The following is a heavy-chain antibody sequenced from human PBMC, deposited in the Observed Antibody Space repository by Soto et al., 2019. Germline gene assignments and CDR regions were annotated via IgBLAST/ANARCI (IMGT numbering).Heavy chain of an antibody. CDR1: GITFSSYG. CDR2: ISGNGGIT. Sequence: GGSLRLSCAASGITFSSYGMNWVRQAPGKGLEWVSAISGNGGITYYADSVKGRFTISRDNSKNTLYLQMNSLRAEDTAVYYCARVVVVAARWFDPWGQGTLVTVSS. D-gene: IGHD2-15*01. V-gene: IGHV3-23*01. J-gene: IGHJ5*02. CDR3: ARVVVVAARWFDP.